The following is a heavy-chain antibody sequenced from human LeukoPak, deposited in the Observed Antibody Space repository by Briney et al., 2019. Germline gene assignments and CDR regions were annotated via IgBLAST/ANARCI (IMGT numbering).Heavy chain of an antibody. J-gene: IGHJ4*02. CDR3: SSRIAARGGPPDY. V-gene: IGHV4-39*07. Sequence: PSETLSLTCTVSGGSISSSSYHWGWIRQPPGKGLEWIGSIYYRGSTYYNPSLKSRVPISVDTSKNQFSLKLSSVTAADTAVYFCSSRIAARGGPPDYWGQGTMVTVSS. D-gene: IGHD6-6*01. CDR2: IYYRGST. CDR1: GGSISSSSYH.